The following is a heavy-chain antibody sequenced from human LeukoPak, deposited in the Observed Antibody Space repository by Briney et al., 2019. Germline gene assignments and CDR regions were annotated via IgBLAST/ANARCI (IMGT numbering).Heavy chain of an antibody. Sequence: SETLSLTCTVSGGSISSYYWSWIRQPAGKGLEWIGRIYTSGSTNYNPSLKSRVTMSVDTSKNQFSLKLSSVTAADTAAYYCARGPAPIYYYYYYMDVWGKGTTVTISS. CDR3: ARGPAPIYYYYYYMDV. V-gene: IGHV4-4*07. CDR1: GGSISSYY. J-gene: IGHJ6*03. CDR2: IYTSGST.